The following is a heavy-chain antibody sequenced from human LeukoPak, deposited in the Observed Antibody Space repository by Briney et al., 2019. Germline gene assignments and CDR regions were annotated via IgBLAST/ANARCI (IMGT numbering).Heavy chain of an antibody. V-gene: IGHV4-34*01. CDR1: GGSFSGYY. Sequence: SETLSLTCAVYGGSFSGYYWSWIRQPPGKGLEWIGEINHSGSTYYNPSLKSRVTISVDTSKNQFSLKLSSVTAADTAVYYCARTTGYQLPFNWFDPWGQGTLVTVSS. D-gene: IGHD2-2*01. J-gene: IGHJ5*02. CDR2: INHSGST. CDR3: ARTTGYQLPFNWFDP.